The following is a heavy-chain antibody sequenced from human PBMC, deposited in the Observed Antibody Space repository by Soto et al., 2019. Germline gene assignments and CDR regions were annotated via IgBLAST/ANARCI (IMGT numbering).Heavy chain of an antibody. J-gene: IGHJ6*02. Sequence: PSETLSLTCTVSGGSISSYYWSWIRQPPGKGLEWIGSIYYSGSTYYNPSLKSRVTISVETSKDQFSLKLSAVTAADTAVYYCARQGWGGSGSYYMGITYYYYGMDVWGQGTTVTVSS. V-gene: IGHV4-59*05. CDR1: GGSISSYY. CDR2: IYYSGST. CDR3: ARQGWGGSGSYYMGITYYYYGMDV. D-gene: IGHD3-10*01.